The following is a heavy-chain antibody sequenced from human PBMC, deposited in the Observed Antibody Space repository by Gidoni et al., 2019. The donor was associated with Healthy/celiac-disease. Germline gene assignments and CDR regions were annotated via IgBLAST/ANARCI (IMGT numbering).Heavy chain of an antibody. Sequence: QVQLQESGPGPVKPSETLSLTGTVAGGAVSSGRYYWSWIRQPPGKGLEWIGYISYSGSTNYNPSLKSRVTISVDTSQNQFSLKLSSVTAADTAVYYCAGGGIEYSSSGGPSEDAFDVWGQGTMVTVSS. CDR3: AGGGIEYSSSGGPSEDAFDV. CDR1: GGAVSSGRYY. J-gene: IGHJ3*01. D-gene: IGHD6-6*01. CDR2: ISYSGST. V-gene: IGHV4-61*01.